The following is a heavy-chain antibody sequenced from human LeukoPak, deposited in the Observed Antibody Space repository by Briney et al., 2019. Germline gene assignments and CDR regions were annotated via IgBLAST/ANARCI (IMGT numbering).Heavy chain of an antibody. Sequence: GSLRLSCAASGFTFSSYSMNWVRQAPGKGLEWVSSISSSSRYIYYADSVKGRFTISRDNAKSSLYLQMNSLRAEDTAVYYCARGSSNIAARNNCFDPWGQGTLVTVSS. D-gene: IGHD6-6*01. CDR2: ISSSSRYI. J-gene: IGHJ5*02. CDR1: GFTFSSYS. CDR3: ARGSSNIAARNNCFDP. V-gene: IGHV3-21*01.